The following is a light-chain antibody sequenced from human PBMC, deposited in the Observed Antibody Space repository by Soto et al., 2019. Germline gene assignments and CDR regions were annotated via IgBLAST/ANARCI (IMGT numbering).Light chain of an antibody. V-gene: IGKV3-15*01. CDR3: QHYNSWPRT. Sequence: EMVMTQSPATLSVSPGERATRSCRASQSVSSNLAWYQQKPGQAPRLLIYGASTRATGVPARFNGSGSGTEFTPTISILQSEDFAVYHCQHYNSWPRTFGQGTKVE. J-gene: IGKJ1*01. CDR1: QSVSSN. CDR2: GAS.